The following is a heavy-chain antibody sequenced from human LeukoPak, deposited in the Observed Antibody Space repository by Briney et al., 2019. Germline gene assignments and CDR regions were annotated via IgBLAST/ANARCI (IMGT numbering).Heavy chain of an antibody. CDR2: IYPGDSDT. V-gene: IGHV5-51*01. J-gene: IGHJ3*02. Sequence: GESLKISCKGSGYSFTSYWIGWVRQMPGKGLEWMGIIYPGDSDTRYSPSFQGQVTISADESISTAYLQWSSLKASDTAMYYCARLGGHCSSTSCYDSFTDSGAFDIWGQGTMVTVSS. CDR3: ARLGGHCSSTSCYDSFTDSGAFDI. CDR1: GYSFTSYW. D-gene: IGHD2-2*01.